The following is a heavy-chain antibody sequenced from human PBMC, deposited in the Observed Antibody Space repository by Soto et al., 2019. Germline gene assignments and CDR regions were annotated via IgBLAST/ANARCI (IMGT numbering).Heavy chain of an antibody. CDR1: GGTITSSSYC. CDR2: IYYSGTA. Sequence: SETLSLTCTVSGGTITSSSYCWDWIRQPPGKGLEWIGSIYYSGTANYNPSLRSRVTISADTSKNQFSLKLTSVTTADTAVFYCARQGEGGRALDVWGQETTVTVSS. J-gene: IGHJ6*02. D-gene: IGHD3-16*01. CDR3: ARQGEGGRALDV. V-gene: IGHV4-39*01.